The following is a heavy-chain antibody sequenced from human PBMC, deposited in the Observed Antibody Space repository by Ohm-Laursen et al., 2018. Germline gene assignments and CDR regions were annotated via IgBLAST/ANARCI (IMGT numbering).Heavy chain of an antibody. CDR2: ISGSGGST. CDR1: GFTFSSYA. Sequence: SLSLSCSASGFTFSSYAMNWVRQAPGKGLEWVSAISGSGGSTYYADSVEGRFTISRDNSKNTLYLQTNSLRAEDTAVYYCAKDVNPRLVTTITGWFDPWGQGTLVTVSS. V-gene: IGHV3-23*01. D-gene: IGHD5-12*01. CDR3: AKDVNPRLVTTITGWFDP. J-gene: IGHJ5*02.